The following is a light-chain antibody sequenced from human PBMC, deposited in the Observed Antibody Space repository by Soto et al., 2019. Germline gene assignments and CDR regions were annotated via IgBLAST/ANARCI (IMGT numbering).Light chain of an antibody. Sequence: QSVLTQPPSASGTPGQRVTISCSGSSSNIGGNAVNWYQQLPGTTPKLLIYSNNQRPSGVPDRFSGSKSCTSASLAISGLKSEDEADSYCAAWDDSLSGYVFGTGTKLTVL. J-gene: IGLJ1*01. V-gene: IGLV1-44*01. CDR3: AAWDDSLSGYV. CDR2: SNN. CDR1: SSNIGGNA.